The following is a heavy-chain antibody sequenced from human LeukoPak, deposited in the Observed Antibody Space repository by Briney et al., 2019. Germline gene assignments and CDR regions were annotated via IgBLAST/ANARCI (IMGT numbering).Heavy chain of an antibody. CDR1: GFTFSSYS. V-gene: IGHV3-21*01. CDR3: ARDIAAAGIFDY. J-gene: IGHJ4*02. Sequence: GGSLRLSCAASGFTFSSYSMNWVRQAPGKGLEWVSSISSSSSYIYYADSVKGRFTISRDNAKNSLYLQMSSLRAEDTAVYYCARDIAAAGIFDYWGQGTLVTVSS. CDR2: ISSSSSYI. D-gene: IGHD6-13*01.